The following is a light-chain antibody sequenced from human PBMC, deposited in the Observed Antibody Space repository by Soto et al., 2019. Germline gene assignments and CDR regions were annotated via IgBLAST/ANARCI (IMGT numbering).Light chain of an antibody. CDR2: KAS. CDR3: QQYHTYPWT. CDR1: QSISNW. V-gene: IGKV1-5*03. Sequence: DIPMTQSPSTLSASVGDRVTITCRASQSISNWLAWYQQKPGNAPKLLMYKASSLESGVPSRFSGSGSGTEFTLTISSLQPDDFATYYCQQYHTYPWTFGQGTKVEIK. J-gene: IGKJ1*01.